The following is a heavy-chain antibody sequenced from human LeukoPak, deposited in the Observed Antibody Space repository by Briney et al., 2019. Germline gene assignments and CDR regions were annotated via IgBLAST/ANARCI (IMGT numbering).Heavy chain of an antibody. J-gene: IGHJ3*02. CDR2: IYYSGST. Sequence: SETLSLTCTVSGGSISSYYWGWIRQPPGKGLEWIGSIYYSGSTYYNPSLKSRVTISVDTSKNQFSLKLSSVTAADTAVYYCARGLSFKMDGPGAFDIWGQGTMVTVSS. V-gene: IGHV4-39*07. D-gene: IGHD5-24*01. CDR3: ARGLSFKMDGPGAFDI. CDR1: GGSISSYY.